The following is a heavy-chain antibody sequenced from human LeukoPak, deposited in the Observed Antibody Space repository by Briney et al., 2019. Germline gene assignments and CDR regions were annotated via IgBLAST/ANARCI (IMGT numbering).Heavy chain of an antibody. Sequence: GGSLRLSCAASGFTFSSYSMNWVRQAPGKGLEWVSYISSSSSTIYYADSVKGRFTISRDNAKNSLYLQMNSLRAEDTAVYYCAKNGYSSSSERIYYFDYWGQGTLVTVSS. CDR2: ISSSSSTI. D-gene: IGHD6-6*01. CDR1: GFTFSSYS. J-gene: IGHJ4*02. V-gene: IGHV3-48*04. CDR3: AKNGYSSSSERIYYFDY.